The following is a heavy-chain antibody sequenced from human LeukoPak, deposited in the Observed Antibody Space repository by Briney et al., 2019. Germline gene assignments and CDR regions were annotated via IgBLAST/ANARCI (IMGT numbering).Heavy chain of an antibody. D-gene: IGHD2-2*01. Sequence: SETLSLTCAVYGGSFSGYYWSWIRQPPGKGLEWIGYIYYSGSTNYNPSLKSRVTISVDTSKNQFSLKLSSVTAADTAVYYCARGTLTKPDIVVVPAAIAFDYWGQGTLVTVSS. CDR2: IYYSGST. CDR3: ARGTLTKPDIVVVPAAIAFDY. CDR1: GGSFSGYY. V-gene: IGHV4-59*01. J-gene: IGHJ4*02.